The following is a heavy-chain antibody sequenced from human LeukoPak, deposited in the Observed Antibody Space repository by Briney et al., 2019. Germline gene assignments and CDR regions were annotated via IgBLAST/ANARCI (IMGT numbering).Heavy chain of an antibody. CDR3: AGGGLTDYYFDY. CDR2: SSAYNGNT. CDR1: GYTFTSYG. Sequence: ASVKVSCKGSGYTFTSYGISWGRQAPGQGEEGMGWSSAYNGNTNYEQKLQGRVTINTDKYTRKAYMELRSLRSDDTAVYSCAGGGLTDYYFDYWGQGTLVTVSS. J-gene: IGHJ4*02. V-gene: IGHV1-18*01. D-gene: IGHD2-15*01.